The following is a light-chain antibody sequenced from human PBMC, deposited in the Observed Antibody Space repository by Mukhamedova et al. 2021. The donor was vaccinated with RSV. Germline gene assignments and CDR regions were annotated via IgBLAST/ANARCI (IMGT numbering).Light chain of an antibody. CDR2: ENN. J-gene: IGLJ6*01. CDR3: LAWDSSPRFNV. CDR1: MGNYA. V-gene: IGLV1-41*01. Sequence: MGNYAMSWYQHLPGTAPKLLIYENNKRPSGIPDRFSGSKSGTSATLGNTGLWPEDEADYYCLAWDSSPRFNVFASGTKVTVL.